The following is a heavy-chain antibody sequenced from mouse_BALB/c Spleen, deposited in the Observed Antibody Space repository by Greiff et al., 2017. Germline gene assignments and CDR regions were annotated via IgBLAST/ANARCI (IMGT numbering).Heavy chain of an antibody. CDR1: GYAFTNYL. D-gene: IGHD1-1*01. Sequence: QVQLKESGAELVRPGTSVKVSCKASGYAFTNYLIEWVKQRPGQGLEWIGVINPGSGGTKYNEKFKGKATLTADKSSSTAYMQLSSLTSDDSAVYFCARFYYYGSSSGYYAMDYWGQGTSVTVSS. V-gene: IGHV1-54*01. CDR2: INPGSGGT. CDR3: ARFYYYGSSSGYYAMDY. J-gene: IGHJ4*01.